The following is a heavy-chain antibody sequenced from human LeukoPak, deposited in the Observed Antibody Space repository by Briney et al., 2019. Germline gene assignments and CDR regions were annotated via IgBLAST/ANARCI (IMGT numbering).Heavy chain of an antibody. V-gene: IGHV1-69*05. Sequence: ATVKVSCKASGGTFSSYAISWVRQAPGQGLVWMGGIIPIFGTANYAQKFQGRVTITTDESTSTAYMELSSLRSEDTAVYYCARDSYGGFDYWGQGTLVTVSS. J-gene: IGHJ4*02. CDR2: IIPIFGTA. D-gene: IGHD5-18*01. CDR3: ARDSYGGFDY. CDR1: GGTFSSYA.